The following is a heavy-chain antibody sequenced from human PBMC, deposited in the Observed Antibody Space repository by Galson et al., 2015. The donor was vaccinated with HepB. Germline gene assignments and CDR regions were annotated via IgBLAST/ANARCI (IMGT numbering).Heavy chain of an antibody. Sequence: SLRLSCAASGFTFTHFAMSWVRQAPGKGLEWVSVIGGSSGTTYYTDSVKGRLTISRDNSKNTVYLQIDDLRAEDTAVYYCARNSGNNYRYFFKSWGQGTLVTVSS. CDR2: IGGSSGTT. CDR3: ARNSGNNYRYFFKS. D-gene: IGHD1-26*01. J-gene: IGHJ5*02. V-gene: IGHV3-23*01. CDR1: GFTFTHFA.